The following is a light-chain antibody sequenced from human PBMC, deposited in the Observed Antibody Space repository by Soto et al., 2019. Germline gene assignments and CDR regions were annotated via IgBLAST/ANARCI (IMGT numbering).Light chain of an antibody. CDR2: AAS. CDR3: QQRRNSLT. J-gene: IGKJ4*01. V-gene: IGKV3-11*01. Sequence: EIGLTQSPATLRWARGERATLSCGASQSLSSYSAWYQQKPGQAPRLLIYAASNRATGLPARFSRTGSGTDFTLTISRLEPEASAVYYCQQRRNSLTFGRGTKVDIK. CDR1: QSLSSY.